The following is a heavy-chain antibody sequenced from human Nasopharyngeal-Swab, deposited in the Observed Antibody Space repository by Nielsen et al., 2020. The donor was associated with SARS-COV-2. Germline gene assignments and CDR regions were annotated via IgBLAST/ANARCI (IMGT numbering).Heavy chain of an antibody. CDR3: ARAIFAYQLLIDGYYFDY. J-gene: IGHJ4*02. D-gene: IGHD2-2*01. CDR1: GFTFSSYS. CDR2: ISSSSSTI. Sequence: GESLKISCAASGFTFSSYSMNWVRQAPGKGLEWVSYISSSSSTIYYADSVKGRFTISRDNAKNSLYLQMNSLRDEDTAVYYCARAIFAYQLLIDGYYFDYWGQGTLVTVSS. V-gene: IGHV3-48*02.